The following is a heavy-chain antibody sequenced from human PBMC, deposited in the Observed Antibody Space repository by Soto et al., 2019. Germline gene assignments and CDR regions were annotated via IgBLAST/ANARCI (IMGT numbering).Heavy chain of an antibody. J-gene: IGHJ5*02. V-gene: IGHV1-8*01. D-gene: IGHD3-16*01. CDR1: GYSFTNND. CDR3: ARMETFGSLNWFEP. CDR2: MNPGSGDT. Sequence: GASVKFSFKASGYSFTNNDVSWVRQATVQVLDWMGWMNPGSGDTGYAQKFQGRVTMTRDISIATAYMELSSLRSDDTAIYYCARMETFGSLNWFEPWGQGKLVTVPS.